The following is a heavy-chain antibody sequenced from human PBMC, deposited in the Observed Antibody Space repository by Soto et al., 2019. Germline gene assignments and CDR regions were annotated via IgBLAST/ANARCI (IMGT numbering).Heavy chain of an antibody. CDR2: IFSNDEK. V-gene: IGHV2-26*01. Sequence: QVTLKESGPVLVKPTETLTLTCTVSGFSLSNARMGVSWIRQPPGKALEWLAHIFSNDEKSYSTSLKSRLTISKDTSKSQVVLTMTNMDPVDTATYYCARFREVTFGGVIVPASDAFDIWGQGTMVTVSS. D-gene: IGHD3-16*02. CDR3: ARFREVTFGGVIVPASDAFDI. J-gene: IGHJ3*02. CDR1: GFSLSNARMG.